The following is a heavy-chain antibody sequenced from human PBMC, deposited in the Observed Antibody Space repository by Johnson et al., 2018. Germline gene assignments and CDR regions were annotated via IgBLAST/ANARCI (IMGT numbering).Heavy chain of an antibody. Sequence: VQLVESGGGVVQPGRSLRLSCAASGSIFSGYVMHWVRQAPGKGLEWVALQSHDGISKQYGDSVKDRFTISRDDSKNTMYLEMKSRRGEDTAVYYGARGGYSSGRAGIFDMWGQGTMVTVSS. J-gene: IGHJ3*02. CDR1: GSIFSGYV. CDR3: ARGGYSSGRAGIFDM. V-gene: IGHV3-30*03. D-gene: IGHD6-19*01. CDR2: QSHDGISK.